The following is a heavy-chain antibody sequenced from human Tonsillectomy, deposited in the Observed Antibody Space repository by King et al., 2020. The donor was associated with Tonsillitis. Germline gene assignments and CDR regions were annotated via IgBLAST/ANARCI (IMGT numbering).Heavy chain of an antibody. V-gene: IGHV1-18*01. CDR1: GYSFTNYG. CDR3: ARDLYYYDGSGSSDYYYMDV. Sequence: QLVQSGAEVKKPGASVKVSCKASGYSFTNYGISWVRQAPGQGLEWMGWISTYNGKTNYAQKLQGRVTMTTDTSTSTAYMELRSLRSDDPAVYYCARDLYYYDGSGSSDYYYMDVWGKGTTVTVSS. CDR2: ISTYNGKT. D-gene: IGHD3-10*01. J-gene: IGHJ6*03.